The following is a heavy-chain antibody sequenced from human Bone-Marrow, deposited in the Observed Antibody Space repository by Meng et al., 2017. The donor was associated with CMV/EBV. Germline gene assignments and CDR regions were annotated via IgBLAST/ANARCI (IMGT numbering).Heavy chain of an antibody. CDR2: ISAYNGNT. J-gene: IGHJ3*02. CDR1: GYTFTSYG. V-gene: IGHV1-18*01. CDR3: ARGHDFEQSWEQGYDI. Sequence: ASVKVSCKASGYTFTSYGISWVRQAPGQGLEWMGWISAYNGNTNYAQKLQGRVTMTTDTSTSTAYMELRSLRSDDTAVYYCARGHDFEQSWEQGYDIWGQGTRVTGSS. D-gene: IGHD3/OR15-3a*01.